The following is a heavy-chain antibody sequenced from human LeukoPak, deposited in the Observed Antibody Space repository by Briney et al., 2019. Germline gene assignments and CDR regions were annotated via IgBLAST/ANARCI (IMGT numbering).Heavy chain of an antibody. D-gene: IGHD1-14*01. CDR2: INHGGST. Sequence: SETLSLTCAVYGGSFRGYYWSWIRQPPGKGLEWIGEINHGGSTNYNPSLKSRVTISVATSKNHFSLKLSSVTAPDPAVYYCASEDRGKDRPNHYSGQGTVVTVSS. V-gene: IGHV4-34*01. CDR1: GGSFRGYY. J-gene: IGHJ4*02. CDR3: ASEDRGKDRPNHY.